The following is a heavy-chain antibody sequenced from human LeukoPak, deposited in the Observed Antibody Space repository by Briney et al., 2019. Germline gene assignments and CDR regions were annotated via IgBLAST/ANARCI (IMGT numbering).Heavy chain of an antibody. D-gene: IGHD2-2*01. J-gene: IGHJ4*02. Sequence: GGSLRLSCAASGFTFSSYSMNWVRQAPGKGLEWVSYISSSSSTIYYADSVKGRFTISRDNAKNSLYLQMNSLRAEDTAVYYCARDFPFIVVVPAAPGAFDYWGQGTLVTVSS. CDR3: ARDFPFIVVVPAAPGAFDY. CDR1: GFTFSSYS. V-gene: IGHV3-48*04. CDR2: ISSSSSTI.